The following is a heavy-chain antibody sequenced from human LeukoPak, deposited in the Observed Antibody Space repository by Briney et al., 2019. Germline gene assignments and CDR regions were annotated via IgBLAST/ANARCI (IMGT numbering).Heavy chain of an antibody. CDR1: GYTFTGYY. J-gene: IGHJ5*02. D-gene: IGHD6-6*01. Sequence: ASVKVSCKASGYTFTGYYMHWVRQAPGQGLEWMGWINPNSGGPNYAQKFQGRVTMTRDTSTSTVYMELSSLRSEDTAVYYCARDFAGSFWFDPWGQGTLVTVSS. CDR3: ARDFAGSFWFDP. V-gene: IGHV1-2*02. CDR2: INPNSGGP.